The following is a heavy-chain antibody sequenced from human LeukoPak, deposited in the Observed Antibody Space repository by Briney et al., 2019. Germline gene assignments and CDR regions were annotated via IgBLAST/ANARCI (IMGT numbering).Heavy chain of an antibody. D-gene: IGHD6-6*01. V-gene: IGHV4-31*03. J-gene: IGHJ4*02. Sequence: SETLSLTCTVSGGSIRSGGHYWSWIRQRPGKGLEWIGYIHYSGSTFYNPSLKSRLTISVDTTKSQFSLKLSSVTAADTAVYYRGSLATPGLYFDYWGQGALVTVSS. CDR1: GGSIRSGGHY. CDR3: GSLATPGLYFDY. CDR2: IHYSGST.